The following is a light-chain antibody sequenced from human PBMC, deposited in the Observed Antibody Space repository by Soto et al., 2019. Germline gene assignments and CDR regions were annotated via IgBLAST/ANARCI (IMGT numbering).Light chain of an antibody. CDR1: QSVSSN. CDR3: QQYNNWPET. Sequence: EIVMTQSPATLSVSPGERATLCCRASQSVSSNLAWYQQKVGQAPRVLIYDASTRATGIPGRFSGSGSGTEFTLTISSLQSEDFAVYYCQQYNNWPETFGQGTKVDIK. CDR2: DAS. J-gene: IGKJ1*01. V-gene: IGKV3-15*01.